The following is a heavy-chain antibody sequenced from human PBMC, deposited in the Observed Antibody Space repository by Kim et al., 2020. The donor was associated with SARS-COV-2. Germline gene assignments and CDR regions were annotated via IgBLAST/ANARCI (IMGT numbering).Heavy chain of an antibody. CDR1: GGSISSYY. V-gene: IGHV4-59*13. J-gene: IGHJ5*02. CDR3: ARDLRLGSLWFGELGGWFDP. CDR2: IYYSGST. D-gene: IGHD3-10*01. Sequence: SETLSLTCTVSGGSISSYYWSWIRQPPGKGLEWIGYIYYSGSTNYNPSLKSRVTISVDTSKSQFSLKLSSVTAADTAVYYCARDLRLGSLWFGELGGWFDPWGQGTLVTVSS.